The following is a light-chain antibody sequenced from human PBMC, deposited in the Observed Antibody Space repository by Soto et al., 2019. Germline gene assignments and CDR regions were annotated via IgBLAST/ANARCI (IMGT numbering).Light chain of an antibody. CDR3: QQYYSYPPT. CDR2: AAS. Sequence: DIQMTQSPPAMSASVGDRVTITCRASQFINNYVAWFQQKPGKAPKLLIYAASTLQSGVPSRFSGSGSGTDFTLTISCLQSEDFATYYCQQYYSYPPTFGQGTKVDIK. V-gene: IGKV1-17*03. J-gene: IGKJ1*01. CDR1: QFINNY.